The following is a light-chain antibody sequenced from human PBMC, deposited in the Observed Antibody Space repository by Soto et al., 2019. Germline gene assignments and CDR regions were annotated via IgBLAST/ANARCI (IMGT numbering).Light chain of an antibody. J-gene: IGKJ2*01. CDR2: GAS. CDR1: QSVSSSY. V-gene: IGKV3-20*01. Sequence: EIVLTQSPGTLSLSPGERATLSCRASQSVSSSYLAWYQQKPGQAPRLLIKGASSRSTGIPDRFSRSGSGTDFTLTISRLEPEDFAVYYCEQYGSSPPYTFGQGTKLEIK. CDR3: EQYGSSPPYT.